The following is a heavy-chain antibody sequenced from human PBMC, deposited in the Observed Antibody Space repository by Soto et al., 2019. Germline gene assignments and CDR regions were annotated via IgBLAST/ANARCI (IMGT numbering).Heavy chain of an antibody. Sequence: QVQLVESGGDLVKPGGSLRLSCRASGLTLSDFYMSWVRQTPGKGPEWLSYISSDSSDIFYADSVKGRFTISRDNAQNSLYLQMNGLRDDDTVVYFCARGHHGLEILGQGTTVTVSS. CDR2: ISSDSSDI. CDR1: GLTLSDFY. CDR3: ARGHHGLEI. V-gene: IGHV3-11*01. J-gene: IGHJ6*02.